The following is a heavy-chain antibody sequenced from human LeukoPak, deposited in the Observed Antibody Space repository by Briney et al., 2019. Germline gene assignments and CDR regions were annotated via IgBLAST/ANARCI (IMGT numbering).Heavy chain of an antibody. V-gene: IGHV3-21*01. J-gene: IGHJ4*02. Sequence: GGSLRLSCAASGFTFSSYGMSWVRQAPGKGLEWVSFISSSSYIYYADSLKGRFTISRDNAKNSLYLQMNSLRAEDTAVYYCARGTMFPYYFDYWGQGTLVTVSS. CDR2: ISSSSYI. CDR3: ARGTMFPYYFDY. CDR1: GFTFSSYG. D-gene: IGHD3-10*02.